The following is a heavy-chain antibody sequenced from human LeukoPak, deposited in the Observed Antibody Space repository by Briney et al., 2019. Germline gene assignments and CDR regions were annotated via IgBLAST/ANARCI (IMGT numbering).Heavy chain of an antibody. CDR1: GGSISDYY. Sequence: SETLSLTCTVSGGSISDYYWSWIRQPPGKGLEWIAYIYDSGSTNYNPSLKSRVTMSVDTSKNQFSLRLNSVTAADTAVYYCARWYCSTTTCYYLDHWGQGTLVTVSS. CDR3: ARWYCSTTTCYYLDH. J-gene: IGHJ4*02. D-gene: IGHD2-2*01. V-gene: IGHV4-59*01. CDR2: IYDSGST.